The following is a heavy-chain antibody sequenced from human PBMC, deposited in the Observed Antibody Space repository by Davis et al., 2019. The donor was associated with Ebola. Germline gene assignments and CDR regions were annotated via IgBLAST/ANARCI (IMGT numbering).Heavy chain of an antibody. CDR2: IWYDGSNK. D-gene: IGHD2-8*01. J-gene: IGHJ4*02. Sequence: GESLKISCAASGFTFSSYAMSWVRQAPGKGLEWVAVIWYDGSNKYYADSVKGRFTISRDNSKNTLYLQMNSLRAEDTAVYYCAKLMDEIFYYFDYWGQGTLVTVSS. V-gene: IGHV3-33*06. CDR3: AKLMDEIFYYFDY. CDR1: GFTFSSYA.